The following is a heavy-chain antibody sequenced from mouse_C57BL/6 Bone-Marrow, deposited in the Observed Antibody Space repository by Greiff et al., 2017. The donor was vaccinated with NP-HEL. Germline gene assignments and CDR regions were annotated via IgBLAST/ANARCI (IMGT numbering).Heavy chain of an antibody. CDR3: ARSLTSPWFAY. J-gene: IGHJ3*01. CDR1: GFTFSDYG. Sequence: VQLKESGGGLVKPGGSLKLSCAASGFTFSDYGMHWVRQAPEKGLEWVAYISSGSSTIYYADTVKGRFTISRDNAKNTLFLQMTSLRSEDTAMYYCARSLTSPWFAYWGQGTLVTVSA. V-gene: IGHV5-17*01. CDR2: ISSGSSTI.